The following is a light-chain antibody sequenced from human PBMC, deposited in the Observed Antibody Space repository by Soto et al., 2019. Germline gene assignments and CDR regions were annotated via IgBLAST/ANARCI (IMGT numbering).Light chain of an antibody. V-gene: IGKV3-11*01. Sequence: EIVMTPSPAPLSVSPGERATLSCRASQSVNIYLAWYQQKPGQAPRLLIFGASSRATGIPARFSGSGSGTDFTLTISSLEPEDFAVYYCQQRSNWPRTFGQGTKVDIK. CDR3: QQRSNWPRT. CDR1: QSVNIY. J-gene: IGKJ1*01. CDR2: GAS.